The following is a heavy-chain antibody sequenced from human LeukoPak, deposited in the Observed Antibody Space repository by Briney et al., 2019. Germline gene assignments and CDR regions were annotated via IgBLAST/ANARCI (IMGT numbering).Heavy chain of an antibody. CDR1: GFIVSSNY. V-gene: IGHV3-53*01. D-gene: IGHD1-1*01. Sequence: GGSLRLSCAASGFIVSSNYMSWVRQAPARGLEWVSSLRGDGDTFYADSVKGRFTLSRDNSRNTVYLQLNNLRVDDTAVYYCVKASWVSNADAVLWGQGTPVTVSS. CDR3: VKASWVSNADAVL. J-gene: IGHJ4*02. CDR2: LRGDGDT.